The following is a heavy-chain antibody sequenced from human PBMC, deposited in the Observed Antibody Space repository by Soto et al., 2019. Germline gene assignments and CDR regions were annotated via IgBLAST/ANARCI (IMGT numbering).Heavy chain of an antibody. J-gene: IGHJ6*02. CDR2: ISGRGGRT. V-gene: IGHV3-23*01. D-gene: IGHD3-16*01. Sequence: EVQLLESGGGLVQPGGSLRLSCAASGFTFSSYAMSWVRQAPGKGLDWVSAISGRGGRTYYADSVKGRFTISRDNSNNALNRPMSVLRAGDTAVYYCAKDLDDSVWGSDGRQPYGMYVWGQGSTVTV. CDR1: GFTFSSYA. CDR3: AKDLDDSVWGSDGRQPYGMYV.